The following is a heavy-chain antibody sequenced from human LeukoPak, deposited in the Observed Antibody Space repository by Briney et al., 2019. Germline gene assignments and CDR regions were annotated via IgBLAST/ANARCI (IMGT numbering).Heavy chain of an antibody. D-gene: IGHD1-7*01. CDR3: ARHSSLRSPTTP. J-gene: IGHJ5*02. CDR1: GGSISSSSYY. V-gene: IGHV4-39*01. Sequence: SETLSLTCTVSGGSISSSSYYWGWIRQSPGKGLEWIGSIYYSGSTYYSPSLKSRVTISVDTSKNQFSLKLSSVTAADTAVYYCARHSSLRSPTTPWGQGTLVTVSS. CDR2: IYYSGST.